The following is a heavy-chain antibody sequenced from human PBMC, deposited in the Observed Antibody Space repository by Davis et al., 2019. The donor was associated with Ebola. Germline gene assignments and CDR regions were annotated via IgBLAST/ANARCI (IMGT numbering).Heavy chain of an antibody. CDR2: IIPIFGTA. Sequence: AASVKVSCKASGGTFSSYAISWVRQAPGQGLEWMGGIIPIFGTANYAQKFQGRVTITADKSTSTAYMELSSLRSDDTAVYYCARDYGDVDYWGQGTLVTVSS. J-gene: IGHJ4*02. CDR3: ARDYGDVDY. D-gene: IGHD4-17*01. V-gene: IGHV1-69*06. CDR1: GGTFSSYA.